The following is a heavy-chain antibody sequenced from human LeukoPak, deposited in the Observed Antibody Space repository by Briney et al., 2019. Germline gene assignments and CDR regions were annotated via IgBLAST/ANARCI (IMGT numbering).Heavy chain of an antibody. CDR1: GFTFNTYA. CDR2: IRGSGDTT. J-gene: IGHJ4*02. CDR3: AKDYYESTVILGGYFDY. V-gene: IGHV3-23*01. D-gene: IGHD3-22*01. Sequence: GGSLRLSCAASGFTFNTYAMDWVRQAPGKGLEWVSGIRGSGDTTHYADSVKDRFTISRDNSKNKLYLQMNSLRAEDTAVYFCAKDYYESTVILGGYFDYWGQGVLVTVSS.